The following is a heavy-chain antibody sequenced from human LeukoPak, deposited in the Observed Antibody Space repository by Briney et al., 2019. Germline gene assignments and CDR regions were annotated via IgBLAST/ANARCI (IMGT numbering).Heavy chain of an antibody. Sequence: GASVKVSCKASGYTFTGYYMNWVRQAPGQGLEWMGWINPDSGGTNYAQKFQGWVTMTRDTSISTAYMELSRLRSDDTAVYYCARDRADSSGYYRETLFDYWGQGTLVTVSS. CDR1: GYTFTGYY. CDR3: ARDRADSSGYYRETLFDY. CDR2: INPDSGGT. V-gene: IGHV1-2*04. J-gene: IGHJ4*02. D-gene: IGHD3-22*01.